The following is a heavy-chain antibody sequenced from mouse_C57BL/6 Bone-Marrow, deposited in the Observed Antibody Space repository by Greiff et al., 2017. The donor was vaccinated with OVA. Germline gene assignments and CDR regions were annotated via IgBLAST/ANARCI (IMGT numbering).Heavy chain of an antibody. D-gene: IGHD2-2*01. CDR3: AVYGYGFAY. Sequence: EVQLQQSGAELVKPGASVTLSCTASGFNIKDYYMHWVKQRTEQGLEWIGRIDPEDGETKYAPKFQGKATITADTSSNTAYLQLSSLTSEDTAVYYCAVYGYGFAYWGQGTLVTVSA. CDR2: IDPEDGET. V-gene: IGHV14-2*01. CDR1: GFNIKDYY. J-gene: IGHJ3*01.